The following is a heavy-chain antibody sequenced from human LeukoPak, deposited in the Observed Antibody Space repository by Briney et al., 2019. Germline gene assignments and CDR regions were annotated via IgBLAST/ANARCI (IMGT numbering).Heavy chain of an antibody. CDR3: AKTTVGYSSGRYPGWPADC. D-gene: IGHD6-19*01. Sequence: GGSLRLSCEASGFTFNTYAIYWVRQAPGKGLEWVSGICGSGGCTYYADSVKGRFTISRDNSENTVYLQMNSLTADDTAVYYCAKTTVGYSSGRYPGWPADCWGQGTLVTVSS. CDR1: GFTFNTYA. V-gene: IGHV3-23*01. CDR2: ICGSGGCT. J-gene: IGHJ4*02.